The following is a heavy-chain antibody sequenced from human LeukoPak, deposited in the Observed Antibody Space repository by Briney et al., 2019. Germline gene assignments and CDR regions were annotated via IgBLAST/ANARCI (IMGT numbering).Heavy chain of an antibody. Sequence: GGSLRLSCAASGFTVSSNYMSWVRQAPGKGLEWVSYISSSSSTIYYADSVKGRFTISRDNAKNSLYLQMNSLRAEDTAVYYCARGLDIWGQGTMVTVSS. J-gene: IGHJ3*02. CDR2: ISSSSSTI. V-gene: IGHV3-48*01. CDR3: ARGLDI. CDR1: GFTVSSNY.